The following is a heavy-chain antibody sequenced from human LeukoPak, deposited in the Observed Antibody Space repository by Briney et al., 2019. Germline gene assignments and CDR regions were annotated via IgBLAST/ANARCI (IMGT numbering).Heavy chain of an antibody. V-gene: IGHV3-30-3*01. J-gene: IGHJ4*02. CDR3: ARDSAGDF. Sequence: GRSLRLSCAASGFTFSSYAMHWVRQAPGKGLEWVAVISYDGSNKDYADSVKGRFTISRDNSKNTLYVQMNSLRAEDTAVYCCARDSAGDFWGQGTLVTVSS. CDR1: GFTFSSYA. D-gene: IGHD6-19*01. CDR2: ISYDGSNK.